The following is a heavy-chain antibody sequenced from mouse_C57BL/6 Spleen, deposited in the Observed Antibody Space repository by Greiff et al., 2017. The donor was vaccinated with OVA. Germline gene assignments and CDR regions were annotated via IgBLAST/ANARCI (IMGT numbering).Heavy chain of an antibody. CDR2: IYPGSGST. Sequence: QVQLQQPGAELVKPGASVKMSCKASGYTFTSYWITWVKQRPGQGLEWIGDIYPGSGSTNYNEKFKSKATLTVDTSSSTAYMQLSSLTSEDSAVYYCARSDYSNLWTWFAYWGQGTLVTVSA. CDR3: ARSDYSNLWTWFAY. V-gene: IGHV1-55*01. D-gene: IGHD2-5*01. J-gene: IGHJ3*01. CDR1: GYTFTSYW.